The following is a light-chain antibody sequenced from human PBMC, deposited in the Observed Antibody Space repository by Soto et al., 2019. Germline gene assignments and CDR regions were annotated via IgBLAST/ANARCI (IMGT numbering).Light chain of an antibody. CDR2: AAS. V-gene: IGKV1-39*01. Sequence: DIQMTQSPSSLSASIGDRVTINCRASQNIERYLNWYQHKEGKAPQLLMFAASNLESGVPSRFSGSGSGTDFTLTITSLQPEDFATYYCLLDYSYFWAFGQGTKVEIK. CDR3: LLDYSYFWA. CDR1: QNIERY. J-gene: IGKJ1*01.